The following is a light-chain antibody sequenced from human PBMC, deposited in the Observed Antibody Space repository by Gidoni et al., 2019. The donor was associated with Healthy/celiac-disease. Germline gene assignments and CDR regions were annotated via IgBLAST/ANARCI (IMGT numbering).Light chain of an antibody. CDR1: QRVSSY. Sequence: EIVLTKSPATLSWSPGEGATLSCRASQRVSSYLAWYQQTPGQATSLLIYDASNRATGLPPRFSGSGSGTDFTLTISSLEPEDFAVYYCQQRSSWPWTFGQGTKVEIK. CDR3: QQRSSWPWT. CDR2: DAS. V-gene: IGKV3-11*01. J-gene: IGKJ1*01.